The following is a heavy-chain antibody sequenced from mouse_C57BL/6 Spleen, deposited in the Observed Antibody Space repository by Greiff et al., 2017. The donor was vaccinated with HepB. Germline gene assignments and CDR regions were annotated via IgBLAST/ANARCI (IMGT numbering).Heavy chain of an antibody. J-gene: IGHJ2*01. V-gene: IGHV1-15*01. CDR2: IDPETGGT. CDR3: TRPGSSHGGSYYFDY. CDR1: GYTFTDYE. D-gene: IGHD1-1*01. Sequence: VKLVESGAELVRPGASVTLSCKASGYTFTDYEMHWVKQTPVHGLEWIGAIDPETGGTAYNQKFKGKAILTADKSSSTAYMELRSLTSEDSAVYYCTRPGSSHGGSYYFDYWGQGTTLTVSS.